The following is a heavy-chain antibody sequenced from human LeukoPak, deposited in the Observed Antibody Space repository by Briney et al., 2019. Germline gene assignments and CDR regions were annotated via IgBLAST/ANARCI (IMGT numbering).Heavy chain of an antibody. Sequence: ASVTVSCKASGYTFTSYGISWVRQAPGQGLEWMGWISAYNGNTNYAQKLQGRVTMTTDTSTSTAYMELRSLRSDDTAVYYCARVGGFGGYYYYMDVWGKGTTVTISS. D-gene: IGHD3-10*01. CDR1: GYTFTSYG. V-gene: IGHV1-18*01. CDR2: ISAYNGNT. J-gene: IGHJ6*03. CDR3: ARVGGFGGYYYYMDV.